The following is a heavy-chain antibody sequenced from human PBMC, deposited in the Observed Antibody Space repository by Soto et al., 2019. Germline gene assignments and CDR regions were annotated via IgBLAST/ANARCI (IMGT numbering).Heavy chain of an antibody. D-gene: IGHD3-9*01. CDR3: TTGIYYDILTGYHDVAY. J-gene: IGHJ4*02. V-gene: IGHV3-15*01. Sequence: GSLRLSSAASGFSVSHPLMTWVRQSAGKGLQWVGRIKSKTDGGTADYAAPVKGRFTISRDDSKNTVYLQMNSLKTEDTAVYYCTTGIYYDILTGYHDVAYWGQGTLVSVSS. CDR1: GFSVSHPL. CDR2: IKSKTDGGTA.